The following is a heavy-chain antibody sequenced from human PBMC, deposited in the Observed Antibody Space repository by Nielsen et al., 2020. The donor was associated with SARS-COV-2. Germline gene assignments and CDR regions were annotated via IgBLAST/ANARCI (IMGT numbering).Heavy chain of an antibody. J-gene: IGHJ4*02. Sequence: LRLSCTVSGGSISSYYWSWIRQPPGKALEWLAHIFSNDEKSYSTSLKSRLTISKDTSKSQVVLTMTNMDPVDTATYYCARIREAAAGIDYWGQGTLVTVSS. CDR1: GGSISSYYW. D-gene: IGHD6-13*01. CDR3: ARIREAAAGIDY. CDR2: IFSNDEK. V-gene: IGHV2-26*01.